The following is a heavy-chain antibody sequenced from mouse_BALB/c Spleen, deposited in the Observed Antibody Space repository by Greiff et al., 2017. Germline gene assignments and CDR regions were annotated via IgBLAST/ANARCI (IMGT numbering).Heavy chain of an antibody. CDR1: GYTFTSYV. V-gene: IGHV1-14*01. D-gene: IGHD2-1*01. J-gene: IGHJ3*01. CDR3: ARSLYYGNYEFAY. CDR2: INPYNDGT. Sequence: VQLQQSGPELVKPGASVKMSCKASGYTFTSYVMHWVKQKPGQGLEWIGYINPYNDGTKYNEKFKGKATLTSDKSSSTAYMELSSLTSEDSAVYYCARSLYYGNYEFAYWGQGTLVTVSA.